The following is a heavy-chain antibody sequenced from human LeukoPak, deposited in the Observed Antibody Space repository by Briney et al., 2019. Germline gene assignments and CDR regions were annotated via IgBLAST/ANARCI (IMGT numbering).Heavy chain of an antibody. J-gene: IGHJ4*02. V-gene: IGHV3-48*01. CDR2: IGSSSSNI. CDR1: GFTFSSYG. Sequence: PGGSLRLSCAASGFTFSSYGMNWVRQPPGKGLEWVSYIGSSSSNINYADSVKGRFTISRDNAKNSLYLQMNSLRAEDTAVYYCARGGAARPDYWGQGTLVTVSS. CDR3: ARGGAARPDY. D-gene: IGHD6-6*01.